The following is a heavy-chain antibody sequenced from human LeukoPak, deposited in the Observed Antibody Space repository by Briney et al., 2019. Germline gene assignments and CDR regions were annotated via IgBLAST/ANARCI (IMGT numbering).Heavy chain of an antibody. J-gene: IGHJ4*02. Sequence: GGSLRLSCAASGFTFSSYAMHWVRQAPGKGLEWVSVISYDGSNKYYADSVKGRFTISRDNSKNTPYLQMNSLRAEDTAVYYCASPEEDYWGQGTLVTVSS. CDR2: ISYDGSNK. V-gene: IGHV3-30*04. CDR1: GFTFSSYA. CDR3: ASPEEDY.